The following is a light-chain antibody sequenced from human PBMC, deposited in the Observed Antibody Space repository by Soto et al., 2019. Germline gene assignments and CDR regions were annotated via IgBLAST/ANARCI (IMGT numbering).Light chain of an antibody. CDR3: QSYDSSLSVV. J-gene: IGLJ3*02. Sequence: QSVLTQPPSVSGAPGRRVTISCTGNSSNIGAGYDVHWYQQLPGTAPKLLIYDNSNRPSGVPDRFSGSRSGTSVSLAITGLQAEDEAYYYCQSYDSSLSVVFGGGTKLTVL. V-gene: IGLV1-40*01. CDR1: SSNIGAGYD. CDR2: DNS.